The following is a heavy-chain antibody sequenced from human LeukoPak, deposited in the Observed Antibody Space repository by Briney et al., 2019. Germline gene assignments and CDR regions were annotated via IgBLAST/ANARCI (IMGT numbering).Heavy chain of an antibody. CDR3: ASPSSGQSFDI. D-gene: IGHD3-22*01. J-gene: IGHJ3*02. CDR2: IYSGGKT. CDR1: GFTFSSYG. V-gene: IGHV3-NL1*01. Sequence: GGSLRLSCTASGFTFSSYGMHWVRQAPGKGLEWVSVIYSGGKTFYADSVKGRFTISGDKSKNTLYLQMNSLRAEDTAVYYCASPSSGQSFDIWGQGTMVTVSS.